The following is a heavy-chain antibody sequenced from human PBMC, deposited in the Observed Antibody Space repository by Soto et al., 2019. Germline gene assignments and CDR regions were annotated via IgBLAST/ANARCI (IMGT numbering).Heavy chain of an antibody. Sequence: SDTLSLTCAVSGYSISSGYYWGWIRQPPVKGLECIGSIYHSGSTYYNRSLKSRVTISVDTSKNQFSLKLSSVTAADTAVYYCARDQASVVGATDFDYWGQGTLVTVSS. J-gene: IGHJ4*02. CDR1: GYSISSGYY. CDR2: IYHSGST. D-gene: IGHD1-26*01. CDR3: ARDQASVVGATDFDY. V-gene: IGHV4-38-2*02.